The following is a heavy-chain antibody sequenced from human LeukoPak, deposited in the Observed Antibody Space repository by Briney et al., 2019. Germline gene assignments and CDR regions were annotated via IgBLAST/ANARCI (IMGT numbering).Heavy chain of an antibody. CDR1: GFTFSDFW. CDR2: INPGGSEH. V-gene: IGHV3-7*01. D-gene: IGHD3-10*01. J-gene: IGHJ4*02. Sequence: GGSLRLSCAASGFTFSDFWMDWLRQAPGKGLEWVASINPGGSEHYCVDSVKGRFSISRDNAKNSLYLQMNSLRVEDTAMYYCARDDGSSCFSYWGQGALVTVSS. CDR3: ARDDGSSCFSY.